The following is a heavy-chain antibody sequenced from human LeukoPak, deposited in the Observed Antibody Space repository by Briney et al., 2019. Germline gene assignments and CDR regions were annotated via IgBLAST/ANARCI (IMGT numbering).Heavy chain of an antibody. V-gene: IGHV3-21*06. D-gene: IGHD3-22*01. CDR1: GFSFSSYS. Sequence: GGSLRLSCEASGFSFSSYSMDWVRQAPGKGLEWVASITSGSRYLYYGDSVKGRFTVSRDNTKNSLHLQMNSLRVDDTAVYYWARPSGYYAFDSWGQGTLVTVSS. CDR2: ITSGSRYL. CDR3: ARPSGYYAFDS. J-gene: IGHJ4*02.